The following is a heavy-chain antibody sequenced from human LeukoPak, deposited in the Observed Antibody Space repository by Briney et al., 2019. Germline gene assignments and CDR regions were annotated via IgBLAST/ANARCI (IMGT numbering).Heavy chain of an antibody. CDR1: GGSISSGGYY. V-gene: IGHV4-30-2*01. CDR2: IYHSGST. J-gene: IGHJ3*02. Sequence: PSETLSLTCTVSGGSISSGGYYWSWIRQPPGKGLEWIGYIYHSGSTYYNPSLKSRVTISVDRSKNQFSLKLSSVTAADTAVYYCAGYCSSTSCHGRDAFDIWGQGTMVTVSS. CDR3: AGYCSSTSCHGRDAFDI. D-gene: IGHD2-2*01.